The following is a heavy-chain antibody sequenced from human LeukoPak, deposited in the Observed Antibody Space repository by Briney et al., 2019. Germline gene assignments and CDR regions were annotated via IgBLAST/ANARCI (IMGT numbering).Heavy chain of an antibody. CDR1: GFTFSDYY. V-gene: IGHV3-11*01. Sequence: GGSLRLSCAASGFTFSDYYMSWIRQAPGKGLEWVSYISSSGSTIYYADSVKGRLTISRDNAKNSLYLQMNSLRAEDTAVYYCARDSAYSSSPGAFDIWGQGTMVTVSS. D-gene: IGHD6-6*01. CDR3: ARDSAYSSSPGAFDI. J-gene: IGHJ3*02. CDR2: ISSSGSTI.